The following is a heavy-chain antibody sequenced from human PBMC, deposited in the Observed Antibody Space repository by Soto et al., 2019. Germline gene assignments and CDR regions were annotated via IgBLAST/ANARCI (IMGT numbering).Heavy chain of an antibody. CDR1: GYTFTSYA. J-gene: IGHJ4*02. D-gene: IGHD5-12*01. V-gene: IGHV1-3*01. CDR2: INAGNGNT. CDR3: ASVNSGYGRHDYFDY. Sequence: ASVKVSCKASGYTFTSYAMHSGRQAPGQRLEWMGWINAGNGNTKYSQKFQGRVTITRDTSASTAYMELSSLRSEDAAVYYCASVNSGYGRHDYFDYWGQGILVTVSS.